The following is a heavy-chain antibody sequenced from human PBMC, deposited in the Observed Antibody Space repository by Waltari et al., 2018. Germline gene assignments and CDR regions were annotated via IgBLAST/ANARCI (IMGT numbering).Heavy chain of an antibody. CDR2: IKSKTDGGTT. CDR1: GFTFSNAW. CDR3: ATGGITMVREGCFDY. V-gene: IGHV3-15*01. J-gene: IGHJ4*02. Sequence: EVQLVESGGGLVKPGGSLRVSCAASGFTFSNAWMTWVRQAPGKGLEWLGRIKSKTDGGTTDYATPVKGRFTISRDDSRNTLYLQMNSLKTEDTAVYYCATGGITMVREGCFDYWGQGTLVTVSS. D-gene: IGHD3-10*01.